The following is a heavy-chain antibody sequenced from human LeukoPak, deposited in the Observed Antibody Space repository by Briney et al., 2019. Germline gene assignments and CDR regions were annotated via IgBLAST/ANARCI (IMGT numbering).Heavy chain of an antibody. D-gene: IGHD4-17*01. CDR2: ISHDGTNK. CDR1: GFIFSSYG. CDR3: AKDLKAYGDYFPYFDY. J-gene: IGHJ4*02. Sequence: GRSLRLSCAASGFIFSSYGMHWVRQAPGKGLEWVTFISHDGTNKYYADSVKGRFTISRDNSKNTLYLQMNSLRAEDTAVYYCAKDLKAYGDYFPYFDYWGQGTLVTVSS. V-gene: IGHV3-30*18.